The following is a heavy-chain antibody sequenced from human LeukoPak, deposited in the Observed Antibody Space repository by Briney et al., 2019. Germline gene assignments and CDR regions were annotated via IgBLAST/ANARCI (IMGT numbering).Heavy chain of an antibody. CDR1: GFTFSSYG. J-gene: IGHJ5*02. CDR3: ARQVVAVAGEFDP. V-gene: IGHV3-30*03. CDR2: ISYDGSNK. Sequence: GGSLRLSCAASGFTFSSYGMHWVRQAPGKGLEWVAVISYDGSNKYYADSVKGRFTISRDNSKNTLYLQMNSLRAEDTAVYYCARQVVAVAGEFDPWGQGTLVTVSS. D-gene: IGHD6-19*01.